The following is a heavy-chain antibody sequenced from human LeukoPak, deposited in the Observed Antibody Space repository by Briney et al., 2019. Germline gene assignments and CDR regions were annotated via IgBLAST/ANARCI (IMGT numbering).Heavy chain of an antibody. V-gene: IGHV3-11*04. Sequence: GGSLRLSCAASGFTFNDYYMSWIRQAPGKGLEWISYIGSSGGSINYADSVKGRFTISRDNAKNSLSLQMNSLRAKDTAVYYCVRGRTSGSSWPFDYWGQGTLVTVSS. CDR1: GFTFNDYY. D-gene: IGHD6-13*01. CDR2: IGSSGGSI. J-gene: IGHJ4*02. CDR3: VRGRTSGSSWPFDY.